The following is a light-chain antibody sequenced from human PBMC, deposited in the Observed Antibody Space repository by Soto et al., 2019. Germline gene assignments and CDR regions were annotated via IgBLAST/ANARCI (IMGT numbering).Light chain of an antibody. J-gene: IGKJ1*01. CDR1: QSITKF. CDR2: EAS. V-gene: IGKV3-11*01. CDR3: QQRLTGPWT. Sequence: EIVLTQSPATLSLSPGDGATLSCRASQSITKFLAWYQQRPGQPPRLLIYEASEWASGVPARFSGSGSWTDFTLTISSLEPEDFASYYCQQRLTGPWTFGQGTRVEI.